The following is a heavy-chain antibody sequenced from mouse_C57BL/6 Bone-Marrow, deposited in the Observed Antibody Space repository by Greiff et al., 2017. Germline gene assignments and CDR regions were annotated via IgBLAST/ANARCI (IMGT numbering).Heavy chain of an antibody. CDR2: ISSGGSYT. CDR1: GFTFSSYG. D-gene: IGHD2-4*01. Sequence: EVMLVESGGDLVKPGGSLKLSCAASGFTFSSYGMSWVRQTPDKRLEWVATISSGGSYTYYPDSVKGRFTISRDNAKNTLYLQMSSLKSEDTAMYYCARQVYYDYDGDYWGQGTTLTVSS. J-gene: IGHJ2*01. CDR3: ARQVYYDYDGDY. V-gene: IGHV5-6*01.